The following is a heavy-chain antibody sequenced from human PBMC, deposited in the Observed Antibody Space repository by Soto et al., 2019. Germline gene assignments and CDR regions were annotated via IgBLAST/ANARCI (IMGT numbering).Heavy chain of an antibody. J-gene: IGHJ4*02. CDR1: GYTFTSYG. V-gene: IGHV1-3*01. CDR2: INAGNGNT. Sequence: ASVKVSCKASGYTFTSYGISWVRQAPGQRLEWMGWINAGNGNTKYSQKFQGRVTITRDTSASTAYMELSSLRSEDTAVYYCARSLEPRRRNFDYWGQGTLVTVSS. D-gene: IGHD1-1*01. CDR3: ARSLEPRRRNFDY.